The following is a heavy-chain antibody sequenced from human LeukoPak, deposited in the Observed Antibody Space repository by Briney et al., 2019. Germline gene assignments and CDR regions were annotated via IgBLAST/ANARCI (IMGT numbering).Heavy chain of an antibody. J-gene: IGHJ4*02. CDR1: GGTFSSYA. D-gene: IGHD1-20*01. V-gene: IGHV1-69*04. Sequence: SVKVSCKASGGTFSSYAISWVRQAPGQGLEWMGRIIPILGIANYAQKFQGRVTITADKSTSTAYMELSSLRSEDTAVYYCARAVNWNDHFDYWGQGTLVTVSS. CDR3: ARAVNWNDHFDY. CDR2: IIPILGIA.